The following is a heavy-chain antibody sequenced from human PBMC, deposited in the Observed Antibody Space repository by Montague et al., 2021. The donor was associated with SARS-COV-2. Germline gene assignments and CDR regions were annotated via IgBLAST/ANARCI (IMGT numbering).Heavy chain of an antibody. CDR3: ARDPWRITIFGVVTRYGMDV. Sequence: SETLSLTRILSGGSVSSGSYYWSWIRQPPGKGLEWIGYIYYSGSTNYXPSLKSRVTISVDTSKNQFSLKLSSVTAADTAVYYCARDPWRITIFGVVTRYGMDVWGQGTTVTVSS. CDR2: IYYSGST. V-gene: IGHV4-61*01. CDR1: GGSVSSGSYY. D-gene: IGHD3-3*01. J-gene: IGHJ6*02.